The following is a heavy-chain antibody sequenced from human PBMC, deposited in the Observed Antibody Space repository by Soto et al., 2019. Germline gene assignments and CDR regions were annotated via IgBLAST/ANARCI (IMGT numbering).Heavy chain of an antibody. CDR3: PKDKWNHHSSGSIGYFDY. CDR1: GFTFSSYG. J-gene: IGHJ4*02. V-gene: IGHV3-30*18. CDR2: ISYDGSNK. Sequence: PGGSLRLSCAASGFTFSSYGMHWVRQAPGKGLEWVAIISYDGSNKYYADSVKGRFTISRDISKNTLYLRMNSLRAEDTAVYYCPKDKWNHHSSGSIGYFDYWGQGTLVTVSP. D-gene: IGHD3-22*01.